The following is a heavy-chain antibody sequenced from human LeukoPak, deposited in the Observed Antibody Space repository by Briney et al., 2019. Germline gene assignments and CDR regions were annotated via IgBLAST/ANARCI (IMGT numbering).Heavy chain of an antibody. J-gene: IGHJ5*02. V-gene: IGHV3-7*01. CDR2: IKQDGSEK. CDR3: ARLLVYNSGGEAFDP. D-gene: IGHD1-20*01. CDR1: GFTFSRYW. Sequence: GGSLRLSCAASGFTFSRYWMSWVRQAPGKGLEWVANIKQDGSEKYYVDSVKGRFTISRDNAKNSLYLQMNSLRAEDTAVYYCARLLVYNSGGEAFDPWGQGTLVTVSS.